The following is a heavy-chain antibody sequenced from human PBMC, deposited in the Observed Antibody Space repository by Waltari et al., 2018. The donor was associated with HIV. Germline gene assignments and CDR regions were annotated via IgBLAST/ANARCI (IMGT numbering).Heavy chain of an antibody. J-gene: IGHJ3*02. Sequence: QVQLVQSGPEVKKPGASVKVSCTASGHTFRNYGITWVRQAPGQWREWMGWISAYNDNTNYAQKLQGRVSMTTETSTSTAYMGLRSLRSDDTAVYYCARVKRNYFDSSCLHAFDIWGQGTMVTVS. CDR2: ISAYNDNT. V-gene: IGHV1-18*01. CDR3: ARVKRNYFDSSCLHAFDI. CDR1: GHTFRNYG. D-gene: IGHD3-22*01.